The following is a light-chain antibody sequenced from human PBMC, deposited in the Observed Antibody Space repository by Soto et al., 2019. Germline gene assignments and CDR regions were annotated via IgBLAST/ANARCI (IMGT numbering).Light chain of an antibody. CDR1: QSVSSN. CDR3: QQYGSSPPWT. Sequence: ELVMTQSPATLSVSPGARATLSCRASQSVSSNLAWYQQKPGQAPRLLIYGASTRATGIPARFSGSGSGTDFTLTISRLEPEDFAVYYGQQYGSSPPWTFGQGTKVDIK. J-gene: IGKJ1*01. V-gene: IGKV3-15*01. CDR2: GAS.